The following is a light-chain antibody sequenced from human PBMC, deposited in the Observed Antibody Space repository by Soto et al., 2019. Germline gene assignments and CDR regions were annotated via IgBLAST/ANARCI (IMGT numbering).Light chain of an antibody. V-gene: IGKV1-5*03. CDR2: KAS. J-gene: IGKJ4*01. CDR1: KSISSW. Sequence: DIPMTQSPSTLSASVGDRITITCRSSKSISSWLAWYQQKPGKASKLLIYKASSLESGVPSRFSGSGSGTEFTLTISSLQPDDFATYYCQQYNSYPLTFGGGTKVEIK. CDR3: QQYNSYPLT.